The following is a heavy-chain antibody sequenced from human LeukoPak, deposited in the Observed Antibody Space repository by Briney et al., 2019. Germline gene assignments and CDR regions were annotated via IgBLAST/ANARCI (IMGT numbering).Heavy chain of an antibody. D-gene: IGHD6-13*01. J-gene: IGHJ6*03. CDR1: GYTFTSYD. V-gene: IGHV1-8*03. CDR2: MNPNSGNT. Sequence: AASVKVSCKASGYTFTSYDINWVRQATGQGLEWMGWMNPNSGNTGYAQKFRGRVTITRNTSISTAYMELSSLRSEDTAVYYCAREFGSSWYGNYYYYMDVWGKGTTVTVPS. CDR3: AREFGSSWYGNYYYYMDV.